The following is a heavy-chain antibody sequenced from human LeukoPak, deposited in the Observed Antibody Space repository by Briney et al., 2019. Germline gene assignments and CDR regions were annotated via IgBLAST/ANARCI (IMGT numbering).Heavy chain of an antibody. V-gene: IGHV1-46*01. CDR2: INPSGGST. J-gene: IGHJ1*01. CDR1: GYTFTSYY. CDR3: ARDQGSLTMIMAYFQR. D-gene: IGHD3-22*01. Sequence: ASVKVSCKASGYTFTSYYMHWVRQAPGQGLEWMGIINPSGGSTTYAQKFQGRVTMTRDTSTSTVYMELSSLRSEDTAVYYCARDQGSLTMIMAYFQRWGQGTLVTVSS.